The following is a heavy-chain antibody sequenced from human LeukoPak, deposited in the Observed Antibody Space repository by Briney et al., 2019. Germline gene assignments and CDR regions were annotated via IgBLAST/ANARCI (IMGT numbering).Heavy chain of an antibody. CDR2: VNHSGST. Sequence: SETLSLTCTVSGGSISGYYWSWIRQPPGKGLEWIGEVNHSGSTNYNPSLKSRVSISVDTSKNQFSLKLSFVTAADTALYYCASTRSGYHDYWGQGTLVAVSS. CDR3: ASTRSGYHDY. J-gene: IGHJ4*02. V-gene: IGHV4-34*01. D-gene: IGHD3-3*01. CDR1: GGSISGYY.